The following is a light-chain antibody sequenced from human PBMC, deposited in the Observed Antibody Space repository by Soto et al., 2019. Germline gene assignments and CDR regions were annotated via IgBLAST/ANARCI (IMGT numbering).Light chain of an antibody. J-gene: IGKJ1*01. CDR2: TAS. CDR1: HTMSNF. V-gene: IGKV1-39*02. Sequence: DIQMTRSQPSLSVSVGDRVTITCRASHTMSNFSNWYQQTSGNAPKLLISTASTLQNGVPARFNGSGSGTDFTLTISSLQPEDFAVYYCLQDYNLPPTFGLGTKVDIK. CDR3: LQDYNLPPT.